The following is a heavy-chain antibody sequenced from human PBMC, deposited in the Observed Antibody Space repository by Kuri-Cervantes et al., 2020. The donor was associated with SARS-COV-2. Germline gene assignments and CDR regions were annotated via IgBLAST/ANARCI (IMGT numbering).Heavy chain of an antibody. CDR2: IYYSGST. Sequence: SETLSLTCTVSGGSISTYYWSWIRQPPGKGLEWIGYIYYSGSTTYNPSLKSRVTISVDTSKNQFSLDLDSVTAADTAVYYCARESNYSHYYGTEVWGQGTTVTVSS. V-gene: IGHV4-59*01. CDR3: ARESNYSHYYGTEV. CDR1: GGSISTYY. J-gene: IGHJ6*02.